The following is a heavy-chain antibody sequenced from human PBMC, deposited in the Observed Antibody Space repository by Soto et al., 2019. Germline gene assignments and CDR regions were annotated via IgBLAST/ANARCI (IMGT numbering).Heavy chain of an antibody. D-gene: IGHD6-13*01. Sequence: SETLSLTCAVSSGSISSSNWWSWVRQPPGKGLEWIGEIYHSGSTNYNPSLKSRVTISVDKSKNQFSLKLSSVTAADTAVYYCARSVRTAAGTGAFYYYYMDVWGKGTTVTVSS. CDR2: IYHSGST. CDR1: SGSISSSNW. CDR3: ARSVRTAAGTGAFYYYYMDV. V-gene: IGHV4-4*02. J-gene: IGHJ6*03.